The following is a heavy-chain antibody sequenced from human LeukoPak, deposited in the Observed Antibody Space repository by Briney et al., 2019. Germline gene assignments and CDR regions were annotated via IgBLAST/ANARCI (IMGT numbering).Heavy chain of an antibody. J-gene: IGHJ4*02. CDR3: ATYYYDSSGYFDY. V-gene: IGHV2-70*04. CDR2: IDWDDDK. D-gene: IGHD3-22*01. Sequence: SAPALLQPTPTLTLTCTFSGFSLSTRGMRVSWIRQPPAKALEWLTRIDWDDDKFYSTSLKTSLNISKDTSKNQVVRTMTNMDPVDTATYYCATYYYDSSGYFDYWGQGTLVTVSS. CDR1: GFSLSTRGMR.